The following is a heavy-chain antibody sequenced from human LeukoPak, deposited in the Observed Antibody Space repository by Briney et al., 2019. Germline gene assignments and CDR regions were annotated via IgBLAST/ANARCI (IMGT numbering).Heavy chain of an antibody. CDR3: ARDRIAAAAIRVFDY. Sequence: GASVKVSCKASGYTFTSYGISWVRQAPGQGLEWMGWISAYNGNTNYAQKLQGRVTMTTDTSTSTAYMEPRSLRSDDTAVYYCARDRIAAAAIRVFDYWGQGTLVTVSS. CDR1: GYTFTSYG. V-gene: IGHV1-18*01. D-gene: IGHD6-13*01. J-gene: IGHJ4*02. CDR2: ISAYNGNT.